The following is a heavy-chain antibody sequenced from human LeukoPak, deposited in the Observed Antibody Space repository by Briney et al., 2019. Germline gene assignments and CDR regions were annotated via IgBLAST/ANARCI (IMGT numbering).Heavy chain of an antibody. CDR3: ARDRYSELGGSYMNY. J-gene: IGHJ4*02. CDR2: IIPIFGTA. Sequence: SVKVSCKASGGTFISYAISWVRQAPGQGLEWMGGIIPIFGTANYAQKFQGRVTITADESTSTAYMELSSLRSEDTAVYYCARDRYSELGGSYMNYWGQGTLVTVSS. D-gene: IGHD1-26*01. CDR1: GGTFISYA. V-gene: IGHV1-69*13.